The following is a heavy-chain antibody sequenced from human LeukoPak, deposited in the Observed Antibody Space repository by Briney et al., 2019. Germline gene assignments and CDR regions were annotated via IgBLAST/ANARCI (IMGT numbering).Heavy chain of an antibody. CDR2: IKSKTDDGTT. CDR1: AFTFSNAW. J-gene: IGHJ4*02. V-gene: IGHV3-15*01. CDR3: AKVGIAAADFDY. Sequence: GGSLRLSCAASAFTFSNAWMNWVRQAPGKGLEWVGHIKSKTDDGTTDYAAPVKGRFTISRDDSKNTLYLQMNSLKTEDTAVYYCAKVGIAAADFDYWGQGTLVTVSS. D-gene: IGHD6-13*01.